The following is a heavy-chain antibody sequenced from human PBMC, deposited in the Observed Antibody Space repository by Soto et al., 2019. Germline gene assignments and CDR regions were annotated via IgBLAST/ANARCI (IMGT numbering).Heavy chain of an antibody. J-gene: IGHJ4*02. CDR1: GFSLTTSGVG. CDR3: AHRVLRTVFGLVTTTAIYFDF. CDR2: IYWDDDK. Sequence: QITLNESGPAQVKPRQTLTLTCTFSGFSLTTSGVGVGWIRQSPGKAPEWLALIYWDDDKRYSPSLKSRLTITKDTSNNQDVLTMADLDPADTATSYCAHRVLRTVFGLVTTTAIYFDFWGQGTPVAVSS. D-gene: IGHD3-3*01. V-gene: IGHV2-5*02.